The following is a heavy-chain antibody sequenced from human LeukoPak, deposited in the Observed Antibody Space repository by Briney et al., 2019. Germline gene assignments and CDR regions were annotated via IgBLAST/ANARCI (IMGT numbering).Heavy chain of an antibody. V-gene: IGHV1-46*01. Sequence: ASVKVSCKASEYSYTTYSCHSVRQATGQGLDWMGMSNPSGGSPRYAQKFQGTVTMTRATSTNTVYMELSRLKSDDTAVYYCARGGCDGDCSFDHWGQGTLVTVSS. J-gene: IGHJ4*02. CDR1: EYSYTTYS. D-gene: IGHD2-21*02. CDR2: SNPSGGSP. CDR3: ARGGCDGDCSFDH.